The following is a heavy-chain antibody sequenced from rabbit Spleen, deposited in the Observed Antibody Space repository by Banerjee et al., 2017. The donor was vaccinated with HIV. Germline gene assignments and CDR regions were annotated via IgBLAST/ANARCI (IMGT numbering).Heavy chain of an antibody. CDR3: ARDLAAWNSGSYAFNL. D-gene: IGHD1-1*01. Sequence: QSLEESGGDLVKPGASLTLTCTASGFDLSSYYYMCWVRQAPGKGLEWIACIHVGSGSTYYASWAKGRFTISKTSSTTVTLQMTSLTAADTATYFCARDLAAWNSGSYAFNLWGPGTLVTVS. CDR2: IHVGSGST. V-gene: IGHV1S40*01. J-gene: IGHJ4*01. CDR1: GFDLSSYYY.